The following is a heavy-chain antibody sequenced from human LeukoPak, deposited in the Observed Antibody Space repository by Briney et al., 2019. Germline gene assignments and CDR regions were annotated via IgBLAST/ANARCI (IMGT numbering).Heavy chain of an antibody. CDR2: ISAYNGNT. Sequence: ASMKVSCKASGYTFAHYAISWVRQAPGQGLEWMGWISAYNGNTNYAQKLQGRVTMTTDTSTSTAYMELRSLRSDDTAVYYCARSPQDGDYWGQGTLVTVSS. CDR3: ARSPQDGDY. CDR1: GYTFAHYA. D-gene: IGHD1-26*01. J-gene: IGHJ4*02. V-gene: IGHV1-18*01.